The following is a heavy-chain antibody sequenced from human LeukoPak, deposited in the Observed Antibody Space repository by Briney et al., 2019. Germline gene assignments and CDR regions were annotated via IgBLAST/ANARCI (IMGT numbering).Heavy chain of an antibody. V-gene: IGHV4-59*10. Sequence: SETLSLTCAVYGGSFSGYYWSWIRQPAGEGLEWIGRLHTSGSTHYNPSLKSRVTISVDTSKNQFSLKLSSVTAADTAVYYCARGVAARRWGQGTLVTVSS. CDR2: LHTSGST. CDR3: ARGVAARR. J-gene: IGHJ4*02. CDR1: GGSFSGYY. D-gene: IGHD6-6*01.